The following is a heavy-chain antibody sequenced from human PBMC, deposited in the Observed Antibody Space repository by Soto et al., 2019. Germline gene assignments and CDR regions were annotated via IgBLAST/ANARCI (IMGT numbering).Heavy chain of an antibody. Sequence: QVQLQESGPGLVKPSGTLSLTCAVSSGSISSSNWWSWVRQPPGKGLEWIGGIYHSGSTNYNPALKSRGTISVNKSTNHFSRKLRSVTAADAAVYYCARALPLYGGGGSCYGLSAFDIWGQGTMVTVSS. J-gene: IGHJ3*02. V-gene: IGHV4-4*02. D-gene: IGHD2-15*01. CDR3: ARALPLYGGGGSCYGLSAFDI. CDR1: SGSISSSNW. CDR2: IYHSGST.